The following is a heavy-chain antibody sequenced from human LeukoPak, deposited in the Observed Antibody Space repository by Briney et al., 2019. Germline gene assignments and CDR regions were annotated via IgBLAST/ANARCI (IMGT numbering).Heavy chain of an antibody. CDR1: GFSFSTSR. Sequence: PGGSLRLSCEASGFSFSTSRMNWVRQAPGKGLEWVSAISGSGAKTYYADSVKGRFTISRDNSRNTLYLQMNSLRVEDTAVYYCAQGGSYYDFLLSVWGQGTMVTVSS. V-gene: IGHV3-23*01. J-gene: IGHJ3*01. D-gene: IGHD3-3*01. CDR2: ISGSGAKT. CDR3: AQGGSYYDFLLSV.